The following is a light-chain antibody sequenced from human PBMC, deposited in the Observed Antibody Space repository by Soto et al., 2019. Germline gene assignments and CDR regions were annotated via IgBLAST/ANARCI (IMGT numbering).Light chain of an antibody. CDR3: QSYDSSMSGSV. Sequence: QSVMTHPPSVSWAPGHRFTISCTGSSSNIWAGYDVHWYQHLPGTAPKLLIYGNTNRPSVVPDRFSGSKSGTSASLSISRLKAEDEADYFCQSYDSSMSGSVFGGGTKVTVL. CDR2: GNT. CDR1: SSNIWAGYD. J-gene: IGLJ3*02. V-gene: IGLV1-40*01.